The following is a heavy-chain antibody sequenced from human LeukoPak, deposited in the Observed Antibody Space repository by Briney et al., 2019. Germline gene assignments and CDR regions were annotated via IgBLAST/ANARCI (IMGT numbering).Heavy chain of an antibody. V-gene: IGHV4-38-2*02. D-gene: IGHD4-17*01. CDR1: GYSISSGYY. CDR3: ARELGPHYGPDY. Sequence: SETLSLTCTVSGYSISSGYYWGWIRQPPGKGLEWIGSIYHSGSTYYNPSLKSRVTISVDTSKNQFSLKLSSVTAADTAVYYCARELGPHYGPDYWDQGTLVTVSS. J-gene: IGHJ4*02. CDR2: IYHSGST.